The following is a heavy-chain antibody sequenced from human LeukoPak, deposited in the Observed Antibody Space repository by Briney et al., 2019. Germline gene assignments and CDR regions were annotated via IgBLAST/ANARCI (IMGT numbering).Heavy chain of an antibody. D-gene: IGHD4-11*01. CDR1: GFTFSSYS. V-gene: IGHV3-64*01. J-gene: IGHJ4*02. CDR3: ASGTLTELDY. Sequence: GGSQRLSCAASGFTFSSYSMHWVRQAPGKGLEHVSAISSNGGSTYYANSMKGRFTISRDNSKNTLFLQMGSLRAEDMAVYYCASGTLTELDYWGQGTLVTVSS. CDR2: ISSNGGST.